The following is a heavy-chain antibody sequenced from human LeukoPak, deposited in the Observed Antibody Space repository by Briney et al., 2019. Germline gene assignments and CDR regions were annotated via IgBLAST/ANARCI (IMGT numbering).Heavy chain of an antibody. CDR2: MNPNSANT. J-gene: IGHJ3*02. CDR3: AKDSWNSPPHDAFDI. V-gene: IGHV1-8*03. D-gene: IGHD3-3*01. Sequence: ASVKVSCKASGYTFTSYDINWVRQATGQGLEWMGYMNPNSANTGYAQKFQDRVTITRNTSISTAYMELTSLRSEGTAVYYCAKDSWNSPPHDAFDIWGQGTMVTVSS. CDR1: GYTFTSYD.